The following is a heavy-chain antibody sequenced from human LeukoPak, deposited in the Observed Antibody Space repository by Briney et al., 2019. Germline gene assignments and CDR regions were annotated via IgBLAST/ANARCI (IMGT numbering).Heavy chain of an antibody. CDR3: ARGGSPIFYYYIDV. D-gene: IGHD2-2*01. V-gene: IGHV1-2*02. J-gene: IGHJ6*03. CDR1: GYTLTSYY. Sequence: ASVKVSCEASGYTLTSYYMHWVRQAPGQGLEWMGWINPNSGGTNYAQQFQGRVTMTRDTSITTAYMELSRLRSDDTAIYYCARGGSPIFYYYIDVWGKGTTVTISS. CDR2: INPNSGGT.